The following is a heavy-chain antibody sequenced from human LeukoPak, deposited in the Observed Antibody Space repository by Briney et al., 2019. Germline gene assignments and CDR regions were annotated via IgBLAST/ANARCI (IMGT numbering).Heavy chain of an antibody. J-gene: IGHJ4*02. Sequence: PGGSLRLSCAASGFTFSSYAMSWVRQAPGKGLEWVSAISGSGGSTYYADSVKGRFTISRDNSKNTLYLQMNSLRAEDTAVYYCAKYPSPFLDYGDSYYFDYWGQGTLVTVSS. D-gene: IGHD4-17*01. CDR3: AKYPSPFLDYGDSYYFDY. CDR1: GFTFSSYA. V-gene: IGHV3-23*01. CDR2: ISGSGGST.